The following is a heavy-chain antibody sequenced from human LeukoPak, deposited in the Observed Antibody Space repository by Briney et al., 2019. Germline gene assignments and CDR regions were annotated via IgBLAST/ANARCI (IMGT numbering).Heavy chain of an antibody. V-gene: IGHV3-7*01. J-gene: IGHJ3*02. Sequence: GGSLRLSCEASGFTFDNSWMSWVRQAPGKGLEGVANIKQDGREKYYVDSVKGRFTISRDNAKNSLFLQMNSLGAEDTAVYYCAVYSSGWYNTFDIWGQGTMVTVSS. CDR1: GFTFDNSW. CDR2: IKQDGREK. D-gene: IGHD6-19*01. CDR3: AVYSSGWYNTFDI.